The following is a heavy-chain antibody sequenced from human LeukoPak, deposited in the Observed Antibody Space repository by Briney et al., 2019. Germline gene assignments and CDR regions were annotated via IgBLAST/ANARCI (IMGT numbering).Heavy chain of an antibody. Sequence: GGSLRLSCAASGSTFSSYAMSWVRQAPGKGLEWVSAISGSGGSTYYADSVKGRFTISRDNSKNTLYLQMNSLRAEDTAVYYCAKVQLVRGDYYFDYWGQGTLVTVSS. D-gene: IGHD6-13*01. J-gene: IGHJ4*02. CDR1: GSTFSSYA. CDR2: ISGSGGST. V-gene: IGHV3-23*01. CDR3: AKVQLVRGDYYFDY.